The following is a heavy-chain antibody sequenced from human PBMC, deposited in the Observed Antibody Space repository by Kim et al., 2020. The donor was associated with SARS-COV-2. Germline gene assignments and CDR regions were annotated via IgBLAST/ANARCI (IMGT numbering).Heavy chain of an antibody. J-gene: IGHJ4*02. V-gene: IGHV7-4-1*02. CDR3: ARVESDDVEGIDY. Sequence: YAQGFTGRFVFSLDTSVSTAYLQISSLKAEDTAVYYCARVESDDVEGIDYWGQGTLVTVSS. D-gene: IGHD3-10*01.